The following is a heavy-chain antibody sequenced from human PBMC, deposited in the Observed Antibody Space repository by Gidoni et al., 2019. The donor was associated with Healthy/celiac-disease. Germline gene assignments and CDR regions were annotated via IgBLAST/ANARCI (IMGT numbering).Heavy chain of an antibody. CDR1: GYTFTRYD. D-gene: IGHD6-19*01. V-gene: IGHV1-8*01. CDR3: ARPLGGSGWRGFDY. CDR2: MNPNSGNT. J-gene: IGHJ4*02. Sequence: QVQLVQSGAEVKKHGASVKVSCKASGYTFTRYDLNWVRQATGQGLEWLGWMNPNSGNTGYAQKFQGRVTMTRNTSISTAYMELSSLRSEDTAVYYCARPLGGSGWRGFDYWGQGTLVTVSS.